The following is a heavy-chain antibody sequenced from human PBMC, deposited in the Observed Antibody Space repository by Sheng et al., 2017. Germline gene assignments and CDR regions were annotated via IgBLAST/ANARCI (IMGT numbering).Heavy chain of an antibody. J-gene: IGHJ6*02. CDR3: ARGGYCTGSTCYLDV. CDR2: ISTIGDST. V-gene: IGHV3-64*07. D-gene: IGHD2-2*01. Sequence: EVQLVESGGGLVQPGGSLRLSCAASGFTFSLYAMHWVRQAPGKGLEYVSSISTIGDSTYYVDSVKGRSTISRDNSKNTLYLQMGSLRAEDTAVYYCARGGYCTGSTCYLDVWGQGTTVTVSS. CDR1: GFTFSLYA.